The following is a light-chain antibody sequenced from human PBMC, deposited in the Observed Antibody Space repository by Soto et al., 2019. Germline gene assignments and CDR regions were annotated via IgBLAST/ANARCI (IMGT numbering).Light chain of an antibody. J-gene: IGLJ1*01. Sequence: QSALTQPASVSGSPGQSIAISCTGTSSDVGGYNYVSWYQQHPGKAPKLMIYDVSNRPSGVSNRISGAKSGNTASLTISGLQSEDEADYNCSSYTTSSTYVFGTQTKVTVL. CDR2: DVS. V-gene: IGLV2-14*01. CDR1: SSDVGGYNY. CDR3: SSYTTSSTYV.